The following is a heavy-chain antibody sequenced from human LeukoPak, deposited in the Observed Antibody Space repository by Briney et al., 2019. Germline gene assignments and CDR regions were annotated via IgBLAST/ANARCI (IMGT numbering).Heavy chain of an antibody. CDR1: GYTFTGYY. CDR3: ARGGWFGELFYYYYYGMDV. D-gene: IGHD3-10*01. V-gene: IGHV1-2*04. J-gene: IGHJ6*02. CDR2: INPNSGGT. Sequence: GASVKVSCKASGYTFTGYYMHWVRQAPGQGLEWMGWINPNSGGTNYAQKFQGWVTMTRDTSISTAYMELSRLRSDDTAVYYCARGGWFGELFYYYYYGMDVWGQGTTFTVSS.